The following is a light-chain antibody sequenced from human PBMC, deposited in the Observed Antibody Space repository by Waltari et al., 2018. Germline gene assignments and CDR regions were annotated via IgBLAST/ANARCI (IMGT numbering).Light chain of an antibody. J-gene: IGLJ1*01. CDR3: TSYTGYSTYV. Sequence: QSALTQPPSVSGSPGQSVTIPCTGTSSDVGGYNRVSWYQQSPGTAPKLVIFEVSNRPSGVPDRFSGSKSGNTASLTIFGLQAEDEADYYCTSYTGYSTYVFGTGTKVTVL. V-gene: IGLV2-18*02. CDR1: SSDVGGYNR. CDR2: EVS.